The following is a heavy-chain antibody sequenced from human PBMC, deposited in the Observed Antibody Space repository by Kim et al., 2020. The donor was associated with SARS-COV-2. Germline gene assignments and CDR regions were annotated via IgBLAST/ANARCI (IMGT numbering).Heavy chain of an antibody. J-gene: IGHJ3*01. CDR2: ISYDGSNK. CDR3: GRVILGALRGAFDL. D-gene: IGHD1-26*01. CDR1: GFTFSSYA. V-gene: IGHV3-30*04. Sequence: GGSLRLSCAASGFTFSSYAMHWVRQAPGKGLEWVAVISYDGSNKYYADSVKGRFTISRDNFKNTMYLQMKSLRAEDTAVYSCGRVILGALRGAFDLWGQG.